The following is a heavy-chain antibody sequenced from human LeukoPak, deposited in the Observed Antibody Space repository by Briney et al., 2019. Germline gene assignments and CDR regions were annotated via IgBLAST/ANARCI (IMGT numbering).Heavy chain of an antibody. Sequence: PGGSLRLSCAASGFTFSDYYMSWIRQAPGKGLEWVSYISSSSSYTNYADSVKGRFTISRDNAKNSLYLQMNSLRAEDTAVYYCARDRGSDDPIDSWGQGTLVTVPS. V-gene: IGHV3-11*05. CDR3: ARDRGSDDPIDS. J-gene: IGHJ5*02. CDR1: GFTFSDYY. CDR2: ISSSSSYT. D-gene: IGHD2-15*01.